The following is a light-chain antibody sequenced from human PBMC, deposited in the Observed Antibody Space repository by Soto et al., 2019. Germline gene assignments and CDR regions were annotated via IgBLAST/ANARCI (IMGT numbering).Light chain of an antibody. CDR2: DVS. J-gene: IGLJ2*01. Sequence: QSALTQPASVSGSPGQSITISCTGTSSDVGGYNYVSWYQQHPGKAPKLMIYDVSNRPSGVSNRFSGSKSGNTASLTISGLQAEDEADYYCRSYTSSSHVVFGGGTQLTVL. CDR1: SSDVGGYNY. CDR3: RSYTSSSHVV. V-gene: IGLV2-14*01.